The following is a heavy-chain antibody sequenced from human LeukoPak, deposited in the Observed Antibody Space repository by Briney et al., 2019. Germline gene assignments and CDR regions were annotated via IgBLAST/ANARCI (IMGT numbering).Heavy chain of an antibody. CDR3: ARASPYYDILTGYYNPPTTFDY. Sequence: PSETLSLTCAVYGGSFSGYYWSWIRQPPGKGLEWIGEINHSGSTNYNPSLKSRVTISVDTSKNQFSLKLSSVTAADTAVYYCARASPYYDILTGYYNPPTTFDYWGQGTLVTVSS. J-gene: IGHJ4*02. CDR2: INHSGST. D-gene: IGHD3-9*01. CDR1: GGSFSGYY. V-gene: IGHV4-34*01.